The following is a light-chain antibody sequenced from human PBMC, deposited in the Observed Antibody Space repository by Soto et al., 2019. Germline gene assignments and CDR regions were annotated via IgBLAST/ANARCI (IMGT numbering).Light chain of an antibody. V-gene: IGKV3-11*01. Sequence: EIVLTQSPGTLSLSPGERATRSCRASQIVTNYLAWYQQKPGQAPRLLIYGAFNRATGIPARFSGSGSGTDFTLTISSLEPEDFAVYYCQQRNIWPPVTFGQGTRLEIK. CDR3: QQRNIWPPVT. CDR2: GAF. CDR1: QIVTNY. J-gene: IGKJ5*01.